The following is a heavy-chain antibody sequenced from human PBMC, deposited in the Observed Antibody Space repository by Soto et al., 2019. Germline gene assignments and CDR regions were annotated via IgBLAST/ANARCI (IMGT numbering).Heavy chain of an antibody. CDR1: GYTFTSYG. CDR3: ARDHCGGDCYPTAGY. D-gene: IGHD2-21*02. Sequence: ASVKVSCKASGYTFTSYGISWVRQAPGQGLEWMGWISAYNGNTNYAQKLQGRVTMTTDTSTSTAYMELRSLRSDDTAVYYCARDHCGGDCYPTAGYWGQGTLVTVSS. CDR2: ISAYNGNT. V-gene: IGHV1-18*01. J-gene: IGHJ4*02.